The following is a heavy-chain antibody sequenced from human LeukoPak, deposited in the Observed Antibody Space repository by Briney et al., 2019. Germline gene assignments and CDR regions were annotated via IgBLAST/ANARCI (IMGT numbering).Heavy chain of an antibody. CDR3: TTEGYGSGKELIVYQYFDH. J-gene: IGHJ4*02. V-gene: IGHV3-15*01. CDR2: IKSKTDTGTP. Sequence: GGSLRLSCAASGFTFSNAWMNWVRQAPGKGLEWVGRIKSKTDTGTPDYAAPVKGRFAIPRDDAKNTLYLQMKNVKTEDTAVYYCTTEGYGSGKELIVYQYFDHWGQGALVTVSS. CDR1: GFTFSNAW. D-gene: IGHD3-10*01.